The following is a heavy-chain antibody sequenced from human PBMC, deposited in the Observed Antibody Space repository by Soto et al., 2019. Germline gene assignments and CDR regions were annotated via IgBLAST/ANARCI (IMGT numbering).Heavy chain of an antibody. J-gene: IGHJ6*02. CDR2: IYYSGST. CDR1: GGFINSYY. Sequence: SETLPLTCTVSGGFINSYYWSWIRQPPGKGLEWIGYIYYSGSTNYNPSLKSRVTMSVDTSKNQFSLKLSSVTAADTAVYYCARHTKPGGYYYGMDVWGQGTTVTVSS. CDR3: ARHTKPGGYYYGMDV. D-gene: IGHD2-8*01. V-gene: IGHV4-59*08.